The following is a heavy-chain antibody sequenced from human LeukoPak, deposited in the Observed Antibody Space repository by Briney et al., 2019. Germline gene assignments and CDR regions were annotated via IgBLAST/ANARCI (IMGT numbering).Heavy chain of an antibody. D-gene: IGHD6-13*01. CDR1: GGSFSGYY. CDR3: ARLPRSWYNWFDP. Sequence: PSETLSLTCAVYGGSFSGYYWSWIRQPPGKGPEWIGEINHSGSTNYNPSLKSRVTISVDTSKNQFSLKLSSVTAADTAVYYCARLPRSWYNWFDPWGQGTLVTVSS. CDR2: INHSGST. V-gene: IGHV4-34*01. J-gene: IGHJ5*02.